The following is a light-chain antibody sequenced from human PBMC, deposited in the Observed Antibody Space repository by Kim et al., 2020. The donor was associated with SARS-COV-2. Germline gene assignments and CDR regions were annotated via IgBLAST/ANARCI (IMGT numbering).Light chain of an antibody. CDR1: SSDVGNYNL. J-gene: IGLJ2*01. CDR2: EVS. V-gene: IGLV2-23*02. CDR3: CSYAGSSTFVV. Sequence: QSVLTQPASVSGSPGQPITISCTGTSSDVGNYNLVSWYQQYPGKAPKLMIYEVSKRPSGVSNRFSGSKSGNTASLTISGLQAEDEADYYCCSYAGSSTFVVFGGGTQLTVL.